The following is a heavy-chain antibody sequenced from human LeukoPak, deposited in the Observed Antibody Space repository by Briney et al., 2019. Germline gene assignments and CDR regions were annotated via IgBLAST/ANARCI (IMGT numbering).Heavy chain of an antibody. V-gene: IGHV1-2*02. CDR1: GDTLTGYY. D-gene: IGHD3-10*01. Sequence: GASVKVSCKASGDTLTGYYIHWVRQAPRQGLEWMGCFDPNTGATHYAQKFQGRVTMTRDTSIDTDFLELQSLISDDTALYYCAGYTVVRGLTLSAFDIWGQGTMVTVSS. CDR2: FDPNTGAT. J-gene: IGHJ3*02. CDR3: AGYTVVRGLTLSAFDI.